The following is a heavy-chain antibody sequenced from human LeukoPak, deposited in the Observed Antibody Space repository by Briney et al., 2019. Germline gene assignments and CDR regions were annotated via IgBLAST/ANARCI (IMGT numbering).Heavy chain of an antibody. J-gene: IGHJ4*02. D-gene: IGHD2-15*01. V-gene: IGHV1-2*02. Sequence: ASVKVSCKASGYTFTDYYMHWVRQAPGQGLEWMGWLNPNNGATNFAQKFQGRVTMTRDTSISTTYMELSRLRSDDTAVYYRARDLGFCSGGSCGSMTTVTSYDYWGQGTLVTVSS. CDR3: ARDLGFCSGGSCGSMTTVTSYDY. CDR2: LNPNNGAT. CDR1: GYTFTDYY.